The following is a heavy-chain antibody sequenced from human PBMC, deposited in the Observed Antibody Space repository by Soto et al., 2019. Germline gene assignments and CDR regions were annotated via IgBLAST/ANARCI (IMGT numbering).Heavy chain of an antibody. CDR2: VHYSGTT. CDR1: GGSISSTSDF. J-gene: IGHJ4*02. V-gene: IGHV4-39*01. CDR3: TRLIYCFTTACYFDT. Sequence: SETLSLTCTVSGGSISSTSDFWAWVRQPPGRGLQWIGSVHYSGTTYYDPSLQSRVIISGDTSKNQFSLKLRSVTATDATVYFCTRLIYCFTTACYFDTWSQGTLVTVSS. D-gene: IGHD2-2*02.